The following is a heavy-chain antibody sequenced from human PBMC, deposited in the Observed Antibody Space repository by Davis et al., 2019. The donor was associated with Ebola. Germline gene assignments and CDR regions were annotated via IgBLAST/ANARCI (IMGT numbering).Heavy chain of an antibody. D-gene: IGHD3-16*01. CDR2: IKQDGSET. Sequence: GESLKISCTDSVITFSSYAMTWVXQAPGRGLEWVANIKQDGSETYYVDSVKGRFTISRDNAKNSLYLQMNSLRAEDMAVYYCARALGGEDDWGQGTLVTVSS. CDR1: VITFSSYA. CDR3: ARALGGEDD. J-gene: IGHJ4*02. V-gene: IGHV3-7*01.